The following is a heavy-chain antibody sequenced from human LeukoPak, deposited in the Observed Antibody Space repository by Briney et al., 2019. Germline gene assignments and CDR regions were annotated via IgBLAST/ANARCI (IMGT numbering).Heavy chain of an antibody. D-gene: IGHD3-10*01. V-gene: IGHV4-30-4*01. CDR1: GGSISSGDYY. CDR2: IYYSGST. J-gene: IGHJ5*02. Sequence: PSETLSLTCTVSGGSISSGDYYWSWIRQPPGKGLEWIGYIYYSGSTYYNPPLKSRVTISVDTSKNQFSLKLSSVTAADTAVYYCARPRITMVRGVISGWFDPWGQGTLVTVSS. CDR3: ARPRITMVRGVISGWFDP.